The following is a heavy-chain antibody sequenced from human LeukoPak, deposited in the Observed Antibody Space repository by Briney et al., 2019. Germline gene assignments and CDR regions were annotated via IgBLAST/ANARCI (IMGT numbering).Heavy chain of an antibody. D-gene: IGHD2/OR15-2a*01. V-gene: IGHV3-74*01. CDR3: ASQQAFHYCYMDV. J-gene: IGHJ6*03. CDR1: GFTFNTYW. CDR2: INADGSST. Sequence: GGSLRLSCAASGFTFNTYWMHWVRQAPGKGLVWVSSINADGSSTSYADSMKGRFTISRDNAKNTLYLQMNSLRAEDTAVYYCASQQAFHYCYMDVWGKGTPVNVCS.